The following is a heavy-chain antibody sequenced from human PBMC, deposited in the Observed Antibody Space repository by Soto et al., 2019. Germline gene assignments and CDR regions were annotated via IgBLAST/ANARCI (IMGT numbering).Heavy chain of an antibody. Sequence: ASVKVSCKASGGTFSSYTISWVRQAPGQGLEWMGRIIPILGIANYAQKFQGRVTITADKSTSTAYMELSSLRSEDTAVYYCARSQLPYYDFWSGYNYWGQGTLVTVSS. CDR2: IIPILGIA. CDR3: ARSQLPYYDFWSGYNY. CDR1: GGTFSSYT. J-gene: IGHJ4*02. V-gene: IGHV1-69*02. D-gene: IGHD3-3*01.